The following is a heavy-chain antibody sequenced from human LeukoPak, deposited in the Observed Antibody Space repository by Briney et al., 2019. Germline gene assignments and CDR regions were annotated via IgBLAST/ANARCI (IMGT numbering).Heavy chain of an antibody. CDR2: LSHSGSS. J-gene: IGHJ3*02. D-gene: IGHD2-2*01. CDR3: ARARYANAWYAFDI. Sequence: SETLSLTCTVSGGSVSSYYWSWIRRPPGRGLEWIAYLSHSGSSDSNPSLTSRVTILVDTSKNQFSLKLTSVTAADTAVYYCARARYANAWYAFDIWGHGTMVTVSS. V-gene: IGHV4-59*02. CDR1: GGSVSSYY.